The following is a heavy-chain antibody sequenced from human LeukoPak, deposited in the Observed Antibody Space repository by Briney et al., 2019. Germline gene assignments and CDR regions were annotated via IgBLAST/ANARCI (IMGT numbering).Heavy chain of an antibody. D-gene: IGHD6-13*01. CDR1: GGPIRSYY. CDR3: GRVYYSSSYDYWYFDL. CDR2: IYYSGST. J-gene: IGHJ2*01. Sequence: PSDTLTLTCTVSGGPIRSYYWSWLRQPPGKGLEWLGYIYYSGSTNYNPSLKSRVTISVDTSKNQFFLKLSSVAAGDHAVLYLGRVYYSSSYDYWYFDLWGRGTLVTVSS. V-gene: IGHV4-59*07.